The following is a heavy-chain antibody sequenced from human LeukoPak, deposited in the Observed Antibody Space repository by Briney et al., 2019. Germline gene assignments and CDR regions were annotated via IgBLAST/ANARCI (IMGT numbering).Heavy chain of an antibody. D-gene: IGHD3-9*01. V-gene: IGHV4-4*07. CDR1: GVSISSFY. CDR2: IYTSGST. J-gene: IGHJ4*02. CDR3: ARGPDWPIVS. Sequence: SETLSLTCTVFGVSISSFYWSWIRQPAGKGLQWIGRIYTSGSTNYSPSLRSRVTMSVDTSKNQFSLQLNSVTAADTAVYFCARGPDWPIVSWGQGTLVTVSS.